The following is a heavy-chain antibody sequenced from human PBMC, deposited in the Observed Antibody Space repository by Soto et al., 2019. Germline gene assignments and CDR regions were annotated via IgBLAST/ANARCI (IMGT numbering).Heavy chain of an antibody. CDR3: AGESNDIDY. Sequence: QVQLVQSGAEVKKPGASVKVSCKASGYTFTSYGISWVRQAPGQGLEGMGWISAYNGNTNYAQKLQGRGTMTTDTTTGTADMELRSLRSDDTAVYYCAGESNDIDYWGRGTLVTVSS. CDR1: GYTFTSYG. V-gene: IGHV1-18*01. CDR2: ISAYNGNT. J-gene: IGHJ4*02. D-gene: IGHD1-1*01.